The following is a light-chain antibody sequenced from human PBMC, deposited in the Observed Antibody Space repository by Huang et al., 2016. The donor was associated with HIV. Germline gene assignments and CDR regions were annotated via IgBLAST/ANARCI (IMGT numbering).Light chain of an antibody. CDR3: QQYNKWPRT. CDR2: DAS. V-gene: IGKV3D-15*01. J-gene: IGKJ1*01. CDR1: QHLDSN. Sequence: DILMTQSPVTLSVPPGERATLSCRASQHLDSNLAWYQQKPGHPPRLLIYDASTRATGAPARFSGSGSKTDFNLTIDSLQSEDSALYFCQQYNKWPRTFGQGTKLEIK.